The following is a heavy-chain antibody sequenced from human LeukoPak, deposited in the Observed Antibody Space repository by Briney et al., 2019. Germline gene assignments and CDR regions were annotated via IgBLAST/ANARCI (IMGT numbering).Heavy chain of an antibody. CDR3: ARRYYYDFSGFYFDY. Sequence: ASVKVSCKASAYTFTGFYLHWVRQAPGQGLEWMGWINPKSGGTNYGQKFQGRVTMTRDTSISTAYMELSRLKSDDPAVYYCARRYYYDFSGFYFDYWGQGTLVTVSS. CDR2: INPKSGGT. CDR1: AYTFTGFY. J-gene: IGHJ4*02. D-gene: IGHD3-22*01. V-gene: IGHV1-2*02.